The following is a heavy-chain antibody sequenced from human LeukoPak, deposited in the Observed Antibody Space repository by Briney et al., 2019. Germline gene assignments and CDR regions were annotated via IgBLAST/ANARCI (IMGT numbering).Heavy chain of an antibody. J-gene: IGHJ4*02. V-gene: IGHV4-39*01. CDR2: IYYSGIT. CDR3: VTGTTEIDY. Sequence: SETLSLTCTVSGGSISSSSYYWGWIRQPPGKGLEWIGSIYYSGITHYNPPLKSRVTISVDTSKNQFSLKLSSVTAADTAVYYCVTGTTEIDYWGQGTLVTVSS. CDR1: GGSISSSSYY. D-gene: IGHD2-2*01.